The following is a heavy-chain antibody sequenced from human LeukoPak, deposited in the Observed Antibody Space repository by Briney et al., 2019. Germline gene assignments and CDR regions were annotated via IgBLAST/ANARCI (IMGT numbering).Heavy chain of an antibody. CDR3: AREAGCTTTSCHIDY. D-gene: IGHD2-2*01. CDR1: GYTFTGNY. CDR2: INPNSGGT. V-gene: IGHV1-2*02. J-gene: IGHJ4*02. Sequence: ASVKVSCKASGYTFTGNYMHWVRRAPGQGLEWMGWINPNSGGTNYAQKFQGRVTMTRDTSISTDYMELSRLRSDDTAVYYCAREAGCTTTSCHIDYWGQGTLVTVSS.